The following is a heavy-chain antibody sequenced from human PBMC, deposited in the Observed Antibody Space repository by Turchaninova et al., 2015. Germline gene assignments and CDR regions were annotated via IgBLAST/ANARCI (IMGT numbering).Heavy chain of an antibody. D-gene: IGHD6-13*01. CDR1: GYTFTAYH. CDR2: INCHSGGT. V-gene: IGHV1-2*06. J-gene: IGHJ4*02. CDR3: AREVPSSSWSYFDY. Sequence: QVQLVQSGAEVENPGASVKVSCKASGYTFTAYHMHWVRPAPGQGLAWVGRINCHSGGTNYAQKCQGTVTMTRDTSISTAYMGLRRLRSDDTAVYYCAREVPSSSWSYFDYWGQGTLVTVSS.